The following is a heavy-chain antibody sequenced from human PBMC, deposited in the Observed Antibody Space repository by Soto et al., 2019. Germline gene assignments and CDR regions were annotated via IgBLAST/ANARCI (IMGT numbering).Heavy chain of an antibody. Sequence: QVQLVESGGGVVQPGRSLRLSCAASGFSFSSYGMHWVRQAPGKGLEWVAVIRYDGSNKYYADSVKGRFTISRDNSKNTLYLQMNSLRAEDTAVYSGARGQGSSADGRLDLWGQGTLVTVSS. CDR2: IRYDGSNK. D-gene: IGHD6-13*01. CDR3: ARGQGSSADGRLDL. J-gene: IGHJ5*02. CDR1: GFSFSSYG. V-gene: IGHV3-33*01.